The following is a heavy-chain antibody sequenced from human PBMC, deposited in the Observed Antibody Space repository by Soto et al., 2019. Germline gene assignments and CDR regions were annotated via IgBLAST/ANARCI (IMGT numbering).Heavy chain of an antibody. Sequence: QVQLQESGPGLVKPSETLSLTCTGSGGSISSYYWSWIRQPPGKGLEWIGYIYYSWSTNYIPSRNIRVNKSGETSNTRFSIKRSSGGAAATVVYYCARLWVSSVDYWGQGTLVTVSA. CDR2: IYYSWST. CDR3: ARLWVSSVDY. V-gene: IGHV4-59*08. CDR1: GGSISSYY. D-gene: IGHD6-6*01. J-gene: IGHJ4*02.